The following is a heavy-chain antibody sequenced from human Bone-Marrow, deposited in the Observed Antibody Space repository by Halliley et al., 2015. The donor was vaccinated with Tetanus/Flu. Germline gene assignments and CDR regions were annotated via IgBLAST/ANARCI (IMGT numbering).Heavy chain of an antibody. J-gene: IGHJ6*02. D-gene: IGHD4-4*01. CDR2: ISGNGVST. CDR3: AKDKAGDYSNWGGLDYPDYGMDV. V-gene: IGHV3-23*01. CDR1: GVTLTTYA. Sequence: SGVTLTTYAMSWVRLGPGKRLEWVSGISGNGVSTYYADSVKGRFAISRDNSKNTLYLQMNSLRAEDTAVYYCAKDKAGDYSNWGGLDYPDYGMDVWGQGTTVTVSS.